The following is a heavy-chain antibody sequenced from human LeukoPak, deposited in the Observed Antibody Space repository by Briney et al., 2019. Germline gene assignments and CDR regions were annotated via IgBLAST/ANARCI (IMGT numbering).Heavy chain of an antibody. CDR3: AKGSPYSSSWSQGV. V-gene: IGHV3-23*01. J-gene: IGHJ4*02. Sequence: GGSLRLFCAASGFTFSSYAMSWVRQAPGKGLEWVSAISGSGGSTYYADSVKGRFTISRDNSKNTLYLQMNSLRAEDTAVYYCAKGSPYSSSWSQGVWGQGTLVTVSS. CDR2: ISGSGGST. CDR1: GFTFSSYA. D-gene: IGHD6-13*01.